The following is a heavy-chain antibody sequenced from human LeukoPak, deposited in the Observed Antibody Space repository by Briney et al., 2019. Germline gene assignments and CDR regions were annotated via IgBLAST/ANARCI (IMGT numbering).Heavy chain of an antibody. CDR2: IYSGGST. J-gene: IGHJ3*02. CDR3: ARELDYGGHGAFDI. V-gene: IGHV3-53*01. CDR1: GFTVSSNY. Sequence: GGSLRLSCAASGFTVSSNYMSWVRQAPGKGLEWVSVIYSGGSTYYADSVKGRFTISRDNSKNTLYLQMNSLRAEDTAVYYCARELDYGGHGAFDIWGQGIMVTVSS. D-gene: IGHD4-17*01.